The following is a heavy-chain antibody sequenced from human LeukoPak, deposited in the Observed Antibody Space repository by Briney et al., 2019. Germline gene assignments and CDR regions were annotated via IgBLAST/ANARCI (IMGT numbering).Heavy chain of an antibody. J-gene: IGHJ5*02. D-gene: IGHD3-9*01. Sequence: SETLSLTCTVSGGSIRSYYWSWIRQPPGKGLEWIAYIYYSGSTNYNPSLKSRVTISVDTSKNQFSLKLSSVTAADTAVYYCATLTGYSSESWFDPWGQGILVTVSS. CDR3: ATLTGYSSESWFDP. CDR2: IYYSGST. V-gene: IGHV4-59*01. CDR1: GGSIRSYY.